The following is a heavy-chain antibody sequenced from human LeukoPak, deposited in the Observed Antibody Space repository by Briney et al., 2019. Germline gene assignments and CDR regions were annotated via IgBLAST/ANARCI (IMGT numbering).Heavy chain of an antibody. J-gene: IGHJ5*02. CDR3: AKGFGSSRTNWFDP. CDR1: GFTFSSYA. CDR2: ISGSGGST. V-gene: IGHV3-23*01. D-gene: IGHD6-13*01. Sequence: GRSLRLSCAAFGFTFSSYAMSWVRQAPGKGLEWVSAISGSGGSTYYADSVKGRFTISRDNSKNTLYLQMNSLRAEDTAVYFCAKGFGSSRTNWFDPWGQGTLVTVSS.